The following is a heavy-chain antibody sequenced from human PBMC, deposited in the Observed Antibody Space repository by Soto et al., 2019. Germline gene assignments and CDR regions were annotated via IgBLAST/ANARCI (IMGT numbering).Heavy chain of an antibody. V-gene: IGHV1-2*04. CDR2: INPNSGGT. CDR3: AKGGYSGYEPDAFDI. Sequence: ASVKVSCKASGYTFTGYYLHWVRQAPGQGLEWMGWINPNSGGTNYAQKFQGWVTMTRDTSISTAYMELSRLRSDDTAVYYCAKGGYSGYEPDAFDIWGQGTMVTVSS. D-gene: IGHD5-12*01. CDR1: GYTFTGYY. J-gene: IGHJ3*02.